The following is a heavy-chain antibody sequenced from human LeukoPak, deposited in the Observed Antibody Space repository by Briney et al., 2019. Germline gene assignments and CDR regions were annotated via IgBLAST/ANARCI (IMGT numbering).Heavy chain of an antibody. CDR3: AKERAGYTNPYYFDY. J-gene: IGHJ4*02. CDR1: GFSFSRYG. D-gene: IGHD3-16*02. Sequence: GGSLRLSCAASGFSFSRYGMKWVRQAPGKGLEWLSYIRSSDSTTYYADSVRGRFTISRDNSKNTLYLHMNSLRAEDTAVYYCAKERAGYTNPYYFDYWGQGTLVTVSS. CDR2: IRSSDSTT. V-gene: IGHV3-23*01.